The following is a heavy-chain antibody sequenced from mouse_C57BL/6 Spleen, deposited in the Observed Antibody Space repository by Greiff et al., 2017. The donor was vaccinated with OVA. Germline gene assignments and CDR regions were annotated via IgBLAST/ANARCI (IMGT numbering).Heavy chain of an antibody. V-gene: IGHV1-26*01. CDR2: INPNNGGT. CDR3: AQLTGTLDYAMDY. J-gene: IGHJ4*01. D-gene: IGHD4-1*01. CDR1: GYTFTDYY. Sequence: EVQLQQSGPELVKPGASVKISCKASGYTFTDYYMNWVKQSHGKSLEWIGDINPNNGGTSYNQKFKGKATLTVDKSSSTAYMELRSLTSEDSAVYYCAQLTGTLDYAMDYWGQGTSVTVSS.